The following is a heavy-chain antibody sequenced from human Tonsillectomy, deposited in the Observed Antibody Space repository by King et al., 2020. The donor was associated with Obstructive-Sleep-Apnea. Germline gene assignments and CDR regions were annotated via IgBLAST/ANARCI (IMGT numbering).Heavy chain of an antibody. D-gene: IGHD6-19*01. Sequence: VQLQESGPGLVKPSQTLSLTCTVSGGSMNSDDYFWSWIRQHPGKGLEWIGSISDSGSISYNGSTHYNASLKSRLSLSIDTSKNQFYLKLTSVTAADTAGYYCARDGAYSRGFSGRYNWFDPWGQGTLVTVSS. CDR1: GGSMNSDDYF. J-gene: IGHJ5*02. CDR2: ISDSGSI. V-gene: IGHV4-31*03. CDR3: ARDGAYSRGFSGRYNWFDP.